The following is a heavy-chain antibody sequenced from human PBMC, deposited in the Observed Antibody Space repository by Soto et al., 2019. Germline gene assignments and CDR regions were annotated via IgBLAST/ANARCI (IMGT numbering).Heavy chain of an antibody. D-gene: IGHD5-18*01. CDR2: IYYSGST. V-gene: IGHV4-59*08. J-gene: IGHJ3*02. Sequence: SETLSLTCTVSGGSISSYYWSWIRQPPGKGLEWIGYIYYSGSTNYNPSLKSRVTISVDTSKNQFSLKLSSVTAADTAVYYCARRGGYSYGYAFDIWGQGTMVTVSS. CDR1: GGSISSYY. CDR3: ARRGGYSYGYAFDI.